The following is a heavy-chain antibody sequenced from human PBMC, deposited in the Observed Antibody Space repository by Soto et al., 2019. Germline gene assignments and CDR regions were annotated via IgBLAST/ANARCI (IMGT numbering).Heavy chain of an antibody. V-gene: IGHV4-34*01. CDR3: ARNGSYYEFWSCHYSGGGMDV. CDR1: GGSFSGYY. Sequence: LQTLSLTCAVKGGSFSGYYWTWIRQSPGKGLDWVGEINQSGSTKYNPSLKSRVTMSVDTSKNHFSLQLTSVTAADTAVYYCARNGSYYEFWSCHYSGGGMDVWGQGTTVTVSS. D-gene: IGHD3-3*01. J-gene: IGHJ6*02. CDR2: INQSGST.